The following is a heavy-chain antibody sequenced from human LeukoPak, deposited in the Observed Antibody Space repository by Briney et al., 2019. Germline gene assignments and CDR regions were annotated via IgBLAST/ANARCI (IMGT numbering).Heavy chain of an antibody. CDR1: GGSISSGGYY. D-gene: IGHD5-12*01. J-gene: IGHJ6*02. CDR3: ASGSGYDYYYYYGMDV. V-gene: IGHV4-31*03. CDR2: IYYSGST. Sequence: SQTLSLTCTVSGGSISSGGYYWGWLRQHPGKGLEWIGYIYYSGSTYYNPSLKSRVTISVDTSKNQFSLKLSSVTAADTAVYYCASGSGYDYYYYYGMDVWGQGTTVTVSS.